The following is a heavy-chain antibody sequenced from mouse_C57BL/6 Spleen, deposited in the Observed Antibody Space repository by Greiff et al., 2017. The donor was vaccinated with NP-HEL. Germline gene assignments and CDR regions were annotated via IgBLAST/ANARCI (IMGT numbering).Heavy chain of an antibody. Sequence: QVQLKQSGAELVRPGASVKMSCKASGYTFTSYTMHWVKQRPGQGLEWIGYINPSGGNTKYNQKFKDKATLTADKSSSTAYMQLSSLTSEDSAVYYCASPYYYGPYYFDYWGQGTTLTVSS. CDR2: INPSGGNT. J-gene: IGHJ2*01. D-gene: IGHD1-1*01. CDR1: GYTFTSYT. V-gene: IGHV1-4*01. CDR3: ASPYYYGPYYFDY.